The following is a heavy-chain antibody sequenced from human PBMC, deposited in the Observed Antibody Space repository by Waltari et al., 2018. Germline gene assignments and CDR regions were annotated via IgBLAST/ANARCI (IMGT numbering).Heavy chain of an antibody. CDR1: SGSVSSSTYS. J-gene: IGHJ3*02. D-gene: IGHD2-8*01. CDR3: ARQPYCTNGICYTRAFDI. CDR2: IYYSGST. Sequence: QLQLQELGPGLVKPSETLSLTCPVSSGSVSSSTYSWGWIRQPPGKGLEWIGSIYYSGSTYYNPSLKSRVTISVDTSKNQFSLKLSSVTAADTAVYYCARQPYCTNGICYTRAFDIWGQGTMVTVSS. V-gene: IGHV4-39*01.